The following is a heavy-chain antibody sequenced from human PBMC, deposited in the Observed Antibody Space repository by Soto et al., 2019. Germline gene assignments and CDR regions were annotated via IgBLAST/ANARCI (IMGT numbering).Heavy chain of an antibody. V-gene: IGHV4-59*01. D-gene: IGHD2-8*01. Sequence: QVQLQESGPGLVKPSETLSLTCTVSGGSINSYFWSWIRQPPGKGLEWIGNIYYNGSTNYNPSLKRRVXXXVXXSKTQFSLKLSSVTPADTAVYYCAKTRRMAGGHPAQPRLDPWGQGTLVTVSS. J-gene: IGHJ5*02. CDR3: AKTRRMAGGHPAQPRLDP. CDR1: GGSINSYF. CDR2: IYYNGST.